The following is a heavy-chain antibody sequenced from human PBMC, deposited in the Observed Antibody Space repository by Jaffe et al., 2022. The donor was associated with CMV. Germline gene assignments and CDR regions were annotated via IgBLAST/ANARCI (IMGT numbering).Heavy chain of an antibody. CDR2: IDWDDDK. CDR3: ARTRIVGSYGWEYFDY. J-gene: IGHJ4*02. CDR1: GFSLSTSGMC. Sequence: QVTLRESGPALVKPTQTLTLTCTFSGFSLSTSGMCVSWIRQPPGKALEWLALIDWDDDKYYSTSLKTRLTISKDTSKNQVVLTMTNMDPVDTATYYCARTRIVGSYGWEYFDYWGQGTLVTVSS. V-gene: IGHV2-70*01. D-gene: IGHD1-26*01.